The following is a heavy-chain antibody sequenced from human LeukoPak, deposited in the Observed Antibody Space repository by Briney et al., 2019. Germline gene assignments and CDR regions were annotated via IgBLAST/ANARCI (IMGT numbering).Heavy chain of an antibody. D-gene: IGHD3-3*01. J-gene: IGHJ4*02. V-gene: IGHV1-2*02. CDR3: ARAAIFGVVIADY. CDR1: GYTFTGYY. CDR2: INPNSGGT. Sequence: ASVKVSCTASGYTFTGYYMHWVRQAPGQGLEWMGWINPNSGGTNYAQKFQGRVTMTRDTSISTAYMELSRLRSDDTAVYYCARAAIFGVVIADYWGQGTLVTVSS.